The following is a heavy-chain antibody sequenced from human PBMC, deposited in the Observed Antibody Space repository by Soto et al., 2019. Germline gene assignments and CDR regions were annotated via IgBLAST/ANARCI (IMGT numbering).Heavy chain of an antibody. J-gene: IGHJ4*02. CDR2: ISYDGSNK. V-gene: IGHV3-30*04. D-gene: IGHD2-2*01. Sequence: GGSLRLSCAASGFTFSSYAMHWVRQAPGKGLEWVAVISYDGSNKYYADSVKGRFTISRDNSKNTLYLQMNSLRAEDTAVYYCARGRYQYCSSTSCYFDYWGQGTLVTVSS. CDR1: GFTFSSYA. CDR3: ARGRYQYCSSTSCYFDY.